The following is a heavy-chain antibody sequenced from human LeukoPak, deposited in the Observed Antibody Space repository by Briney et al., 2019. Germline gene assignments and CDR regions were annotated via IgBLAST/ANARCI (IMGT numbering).Heavy chain of an antibody. D-gene: IGHD1-1*01. Sequence: ASVKVSYKASGYTFTSYAMNWVRQAPGQGLEWMGWINTNTGSPTYAQGFTGRFVFSLDTSVSTAYLQISSLKAEDTTVYYCASLDNADAFDIWGQGTMVTVSS. CDR1: GYTFTSYA. CDR3: ASLDNADAFDI. V-gene: IGHV7-4-1*02. J-gene: IGHJ3*02. CDR2: INTNTGSP.